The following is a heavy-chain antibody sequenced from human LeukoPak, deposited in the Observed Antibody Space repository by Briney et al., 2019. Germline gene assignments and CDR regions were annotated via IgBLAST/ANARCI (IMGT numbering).Heavy chain of an antibody. D-gene: IGHD5-12*01. CDR3: ARGYSGYDSWFDP. Sequence: PGGSLRLSCASAGFTFSSYCMSLVRQAPGKVLELVAVIWYDGSNKYYADSVKGRFTISRDNSKNTLYLQMNSLRAEDTDVYYCARGYSGYDSWFDPWGQGTLVTVSS. CDR1: GFTFSSYC. J-gene: IGHJ5*02. V-gene: IGHV3-33*08. CDR2: IWYDGSNK.